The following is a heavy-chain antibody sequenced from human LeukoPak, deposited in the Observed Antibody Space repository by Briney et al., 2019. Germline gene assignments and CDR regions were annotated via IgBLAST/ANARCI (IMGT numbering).Heavy chain of an antibody. J-gene: IGHJ4*02. CDR2: INSDASNT. V-gene: IGHV3-74*01. CDR1: GFTSSSYW. D-gene: IGHD5-18*01. Sequence: PGGSLTLSRAASGFTSSSYWMYWVRQAPGKGLVCVSRINSDASNTIYADSVKGRFTISRDNAKNTLYLQMNSLRVEDTAVYYCARSRYGGYIDSWGQGTLVTVSS. CDR3: ARSRYGGYIDS.